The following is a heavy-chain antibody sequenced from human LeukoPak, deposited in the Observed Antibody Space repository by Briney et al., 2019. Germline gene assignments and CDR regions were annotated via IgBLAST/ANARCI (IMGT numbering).Heavy chain of an antibody. CDR2: IYTSGST. J-gene: IGHJ6*02. Sequence: SETLSLTCTVSGGSISSYYWSWIRQPAGKGLEWIGRIYTSGSTNYNPPLKSRVTMSVDTSKNQFSLKLSSVTAADTAVYYCARDRGITIFGVVLEYGMDVWGQGTTVTVSS. V-gene: IGHV4-4*07. CDR1: GGSISSYY. D-gene: IGHD3-3*01. CDR3: ARDRGITIFGVVLEYGMDV.